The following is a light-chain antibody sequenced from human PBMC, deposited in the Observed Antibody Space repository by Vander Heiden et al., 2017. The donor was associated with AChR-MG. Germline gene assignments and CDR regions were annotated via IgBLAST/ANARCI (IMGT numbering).Light chain of an antibody. CDR3: QQYNNWPGFT. CDR1: QSVSSN. Sequence: EIVMTQSPATLSVSPGERATLSCRASQSVSSNLAWYQQKPGQAPRLLIYGASTRATGIPARFSGSGSGTEFTLTISSLQSEDFEVYYCQQYNNWPGFTFGHGTKVDIK. CDR2: GAS. V-gene: IGKV3-15*01. J-gene: IGKJ3*01.